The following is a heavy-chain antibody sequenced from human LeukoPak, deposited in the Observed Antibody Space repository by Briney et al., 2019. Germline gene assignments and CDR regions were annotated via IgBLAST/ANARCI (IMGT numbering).Heavy chain of an antibody. D-gene: IGHD4-17*01. CDR1: GFSFSSYA. CDR2: ISGNGRNT. Sequence: PGGSLRLSCAVSGFSFSSYALHWVRQAPGKGLEYVSAISGNGRNTFYANSVKGRFIISRDNSKNTLFLQMGSLRAEDTAVYYCTRINRDDHGDYASDHWGQGTLVTASS. J-gene: IGHJ4*02. CDR3: TRINRDDHGDYASDH. V-gene: IGHV3-64*01.